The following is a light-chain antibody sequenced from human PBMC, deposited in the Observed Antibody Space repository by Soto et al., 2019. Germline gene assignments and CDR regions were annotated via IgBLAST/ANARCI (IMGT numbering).Light chain of an antibody. CDR1: NSNIRGNA. J-gene: IGLJ3*02. CDR3: AAWDDSLRGV. V-gene: IGLV1-44*01. CDR2: SNN. Sequence: QLVLTQPPSASGTPGQRVTISCSGSNSNIRGNAVNWYQQLPGTAPKLLIYSNNQRPSGVPDRFSGSKSGTSASLAISGLQSDDEADYYCAAWDDSLRGVFGGGTKLTVL.